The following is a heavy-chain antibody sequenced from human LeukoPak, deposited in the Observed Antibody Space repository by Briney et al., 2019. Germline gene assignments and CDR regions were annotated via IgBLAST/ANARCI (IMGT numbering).Heavy chain of an antibody. CDR1: GFTFDDYA. CDR2: ISWNSGSI. V-gene: IGHV3-9*01. D-gene: IGHD2-2*01. Sequence: GGSLRLSCAASGFTFDDYAMHWVRQAPGKGLEWVSGISWNSGSIGYADSVKGRFTISRDNSKNTLYLQMNSLRAEDTAVYYCARDRDVVVPAANRGSGFDYWGQGTLVTVSS. J-gene: IGHJ4*02. CDR3: ARDRDVVVPAANRGSGFDY.